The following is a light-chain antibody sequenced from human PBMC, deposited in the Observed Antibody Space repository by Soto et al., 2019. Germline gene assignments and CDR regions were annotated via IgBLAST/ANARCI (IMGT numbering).Light chain of an antibody. V-gene: IGLV1-44*01. CDR3: ATWHDYFYV. CDR2: TNN. Sequence: QSVLSQPPSASGTPGQRVTVSCSGSTSDIGTNAVNWFQHVPGTAPRLLIYTNNLRPSGVPDRFSASKSGTSASLAISGLQSEDEADYYCATWHDYFYVFGTGTKVTV. J-gene: IGLJ1*01. CDR1: TSDIGTNA.